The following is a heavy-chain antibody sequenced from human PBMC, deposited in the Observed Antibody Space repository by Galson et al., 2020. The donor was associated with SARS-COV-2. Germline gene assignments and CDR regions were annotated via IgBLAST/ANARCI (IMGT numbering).Heavy chain of an antibody. V-gene: IGHV3-21*01. CDR1: GFTFSSYS. Sequence: NSGGSLRLSCAASGFTFSSYSMNWVRQAPGKGLEWVSSISNSSTYIYYADSVKGRFTTSRDNDKNSLYLQMNSLRAEDTAVYYCAREGMGPLGFWFDYWGQGTLVTVSS. D-gene: IGHD1-26*01. CDR3: AREGMGPLGFWFDY. J-gene: IGHJ4*02. CDR2: ISNSSTYI.